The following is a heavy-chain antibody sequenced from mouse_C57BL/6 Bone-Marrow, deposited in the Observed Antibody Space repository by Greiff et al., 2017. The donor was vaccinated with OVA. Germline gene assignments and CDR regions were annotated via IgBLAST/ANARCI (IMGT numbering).Heavy chain of an antibody. CDR2: IDPSDSET. V-gene: IGHV1-52*01. CDR3: ARFPIATVVATDWYFDG. CDR1: GYTFTSYW. D-gene: IGHD1-1*01. Sequence: QVQLQQPGAELVRPGSSVKLSCKASGYTFTSYWMHWVKQRPIQGLEWIGNIDPSDSETHYNQKFKDKATLTVDKSSSTAYMQLSSLTSEDSAVYYCARFPIATVVATDWYFDGWGTGTTVTVAS. J-gene: IGHJ1*03.